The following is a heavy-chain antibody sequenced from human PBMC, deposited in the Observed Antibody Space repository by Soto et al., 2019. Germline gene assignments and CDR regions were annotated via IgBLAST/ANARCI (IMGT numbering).Heavy chain of an antibody. CDR2: ISAYNGNT. V-gene: IGHV1-18*01. CDR1: GYTFTSYG. J-gene: IGHJ6*02. D-gene: IGHD3-9*01. Sequence: ASVKVSCKASGYTFTSYGISWVRQAPGQGLEWMGWISAYNGNTNYAQKLQGRVTMTTDTSTSTAYMELRSLRSDDTAVYYCARGLFRRNYDILTGYYTVAYYYYGMDVWGQGTTVTVSS. CDR3: ARGLFRRNYDILTGYYTVAYYYYGMDV.